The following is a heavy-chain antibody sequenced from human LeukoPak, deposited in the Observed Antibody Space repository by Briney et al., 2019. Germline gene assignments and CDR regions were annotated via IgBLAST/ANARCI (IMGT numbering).Heavy chain of an antibody. D-gene: IGHD3-10*01. CDR3: ARDSYYGSGSYE. J-gene: IGHJ4*02. CDR1: GGSISSGSYY. CDR2: IYTSGST. Sequence: SETLSLTCTVSGGSISSGSYYWSWIRQPAGKGLEWIGRIYTSGSTNYNPSLKSRVTISVDTSKNQFSLKLSSVTAADAAVYYCARDSYYGSGSYEGGQGTLVTVSS. V-gene: IGHV4-61*02.